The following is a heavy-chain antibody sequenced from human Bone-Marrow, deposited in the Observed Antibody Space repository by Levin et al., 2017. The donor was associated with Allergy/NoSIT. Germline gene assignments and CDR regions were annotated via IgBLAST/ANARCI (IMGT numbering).Heavy chain of an antibody. J-gene: IGHJ4*02. Sequence: SETLSLTCTVSGASIRSGAYYWSWVRQPPGPGLEWIGYIYYNGSTYFNPSLKSRVSISVDTSKNQFSLKLSSVTAADTAGYYCARVLAGFDGSAMAYDYWGRGSLVTVSS. V-gene: IGHV4-31*03. CDR3: ARVLAGFDGSAMAYDY. CDR2: IYYNGST. D-gene: IGHD3-10*01. CDR1: GASIRSGAYY.